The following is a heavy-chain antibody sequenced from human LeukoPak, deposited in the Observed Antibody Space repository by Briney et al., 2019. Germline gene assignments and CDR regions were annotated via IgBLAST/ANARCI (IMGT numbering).Heavy chain of an antibody. Sequence: PSETLPLTCSVSGYSISGGYYWGWIRQPPGKGLEWVANVYRDGNTYHSPSLESRVTISVDTSKNLFSLKLSSLSAADTAVYYCVRLAALRGFYYYMDVWGKGTAVTVSS. J-gene: IGHJ6*03. CDR2: VYRDGNT. V-gene: IGHV4-38-2*01. CDR1: GYSISGGYY. CDR3: VRLAALRGFYYYMDV. D-gene: IGHD6-25*01.